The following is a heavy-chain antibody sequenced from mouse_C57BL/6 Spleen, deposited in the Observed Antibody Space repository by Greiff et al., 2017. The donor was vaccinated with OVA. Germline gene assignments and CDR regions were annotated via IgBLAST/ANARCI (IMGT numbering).Heavy chain of an antibody. CDR1: GYTFTDYE. CDR3: TRPVHYTNQGYFDV. D-gene: IGHD2-12*01. Sequence: QVQLQQSGAELVRPGASVTLSCKASGYTFTDYEMHWVKQTPVHGLEWIGAIDPETGGTAYNQKFKGKAILTADKSSSTAYMEPRSLTSEDSAVYYCTRPVHYTNQGYFDVWGTGTTVTVSS. CDR2: IDPETGGT. J-gene: IGHJ1*03. V-gene: IGHV1-15*01.